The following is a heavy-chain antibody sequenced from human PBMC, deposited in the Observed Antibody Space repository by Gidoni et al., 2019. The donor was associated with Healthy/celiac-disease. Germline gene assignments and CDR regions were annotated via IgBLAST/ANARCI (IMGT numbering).Heavy chain of an antibody. D-gene: IGHD2-21*02. CDR2: ISYDGSNK. V-gene: IGHV3-30-3*01. Sequence: QVQLVESGGGVVQPGRSLRLSCAASGFTFSSYDMHWVRQAPGKGLEWVAVISYDGSNKYYADSVKGRFTISRDNSKNTLYLQMNSLRAEDTAVYYCAREVSLGGDCGGDCYHDAFDIWGQGTMVTVSS. J-gene: IGHJ3*02. CDR3: AREVSLGGDCGGDCYHDAFDI. CDR1: GFTFSSYD.